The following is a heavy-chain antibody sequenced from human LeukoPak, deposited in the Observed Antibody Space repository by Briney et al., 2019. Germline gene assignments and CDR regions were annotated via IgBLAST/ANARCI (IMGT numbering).Heavy chain of an antibody. CDR3: ARDRGPYSSWYVY. CDR2: ISSSSSYI. CDR1: GFTFSSYS. D-gene: IGHD6-13*01. V-gene: IGHV3-21*01. Sequence: PGGSLRLSCAASGFTFSSYSMNWVRQAPGKGLEWVSSISSSSSYIYYADSVKGRFTISRDNAKNSLYLQMNSLRAEDTAVYYCARDRGPYSSWYVYWGQGTLVTVSS. J-gene: IGHJ4*02.